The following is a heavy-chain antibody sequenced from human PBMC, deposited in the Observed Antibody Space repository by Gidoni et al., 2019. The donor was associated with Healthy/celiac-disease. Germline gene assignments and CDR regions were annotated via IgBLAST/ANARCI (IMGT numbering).Heavy chain of an antibody. J-gene: IGHJ5*02. V-gene: IGHV3-30*01. D-gene: IGHD3-22*01. CDR3: ARENDYYADWFDP. CDR1: GFTLSSYA. CDR2: ISDDGSNK. Sequence: QVQLAESGGGVVQPGRSLSLSCAASGFTLSSYAMHWVRQPPGQGLEWVAVISDDGSNKYYADSVKGRFTISRDNSKNTLDLQMNSLRAEDTAVYYCARENDYYADWFDPWGQGTLVTVSS.